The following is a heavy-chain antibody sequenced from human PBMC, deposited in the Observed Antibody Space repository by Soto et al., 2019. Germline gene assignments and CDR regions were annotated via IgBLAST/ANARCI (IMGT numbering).Heavy chain of an antibody. Sequence: QVQLVESGGGVVQPGRSLRLSCAASGFTFSSYAMHWVRQAPGKGLEWVAVISFDGSNKYYADSVKDRFTVSRDNXKXXLYVQMNSLRAEDTAVYYCGRDRRFGNGYKLGFDYWGQGTLVTVSS. CDR2: ISFDGSNK. J-gene: IGHJ4*02. D-gene: IGHD3-10*01. CDR3: GRDRRFGNGYKLGFDY. CDR1: GFTFSSYA. V-gene: IGHV3-30-3*01.